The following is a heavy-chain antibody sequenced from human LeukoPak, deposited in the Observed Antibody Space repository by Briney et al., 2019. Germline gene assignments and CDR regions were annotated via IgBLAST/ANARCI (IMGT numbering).Heavy chain of an antibody. J-gene: IGHJ3*02. D-gene: IGHD6-13*01. Sequence: PSETLSLTCAVYGGSFSGYYWSWIRQPPGKGLGWIGEINHSGITSYNPSLKSRVTISVDTSKNQFSLKLSSVTAADTAVYYCASLIAAAGAFDIWGQGTVVTVSS. CDR1: GGSFSGYY. CDR2: INHSGIT. CDR3: ASLIAAAGAFDI. V-gene: IGHV4-34*01.